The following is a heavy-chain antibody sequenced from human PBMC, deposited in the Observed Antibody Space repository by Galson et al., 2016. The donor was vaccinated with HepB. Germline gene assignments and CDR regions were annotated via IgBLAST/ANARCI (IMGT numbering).Heavy chain of an antibody. Sequence: SVKVSCKASGYTFTTYNIHWVRLAPGQSLERMGIINPSGGSPNYAQKFQGRVTLTSDTSTSTVYMQLGSLRSDDTAVYYCTRGDGFWAGWTYWGQGTLVTVSS. CDR3: TRGDGFWAGWTY. CDR2: INPSGGSP. V-gene: IGHV1-46*03. CDR1: GYTFTTYN. D-gene: IGHD3/OR15-3a*01. J-gene: IGHJ4*02.